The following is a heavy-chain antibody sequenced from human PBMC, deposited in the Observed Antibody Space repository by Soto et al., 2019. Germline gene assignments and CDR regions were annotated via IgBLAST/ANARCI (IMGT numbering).Heavy chain of an antibody. CDR2: INHSGST. CDR1: GGSFSGYY. Sequence: SETLSLTCAVYGGSFSGYYWSWIRQPPGKGLEWIGEINHSGSTNYNPSLKSRVTISVDTSKNQFSLKLSSVTAADTAVYYCARGRITMVRGVVGNGMDVWGQGTPVTVSS. D-gene: IGHD3-10*01. V-gene: IGHV4-34*01. CDR3: ARGRITMVRGVVGNGMDV. J-gene: IGHJ6*02.